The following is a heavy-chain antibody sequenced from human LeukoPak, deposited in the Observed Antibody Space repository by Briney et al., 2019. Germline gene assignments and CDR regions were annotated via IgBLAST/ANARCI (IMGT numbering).Heavy chain of an antibody. CDR1: GGTFSSYA. CDR2: IIPIFGTA. Sequence: ASVKVSCKASGGTFSSYAISWVRQAPGQGLEWMGGIIPIFGTANYAQKFQVRVTITADESTSTAYMELSSLRSEDTAVYYCARERFDGVGSGPAYQLLWFGGKFDYWGQGTLVTVSS. D-gene: IGHD3-10*01. CDR3: ARERFDGVGSGPAYQLLWFGGKFDY. V-gene: IGHV1-69*13. J-gene: IGHJ4*02.